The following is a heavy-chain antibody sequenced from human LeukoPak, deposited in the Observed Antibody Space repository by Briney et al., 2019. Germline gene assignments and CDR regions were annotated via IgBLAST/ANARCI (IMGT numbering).Heavy chain of an antibody. CDR2: ISAYNGNT. J-gene: IGHJ4*02. Sequence: ASVKVSCKASGYTFTSYGISWVRQAPGQGLEWMGWISAYNGNTNYAQKHQGRVTMTTDTSTSTAYMELRSLRSDDTAVYYCARRYCSSTSCYPPTDWGQGTLVTVSS. V-gene: IGHV1-18*01. D-gene: IGHD2-2*01. CDR1: GYTFTSYG. CDR3: ARRYCSSTSCYPPTD.